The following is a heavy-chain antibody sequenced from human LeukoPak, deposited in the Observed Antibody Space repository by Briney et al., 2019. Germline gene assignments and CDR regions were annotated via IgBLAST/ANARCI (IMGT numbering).Heavy chain of an antibody. V-gene: IGHV3-21*01. Sequence: GGSLRLSCEASGFTFTTYSMTWVRQAPGKGLEWVSIISSGSSAIFSADALKGRFTISRDDAKNLLYLQMNSLRAEDTAVYYCARDPMVTAGHMDVWGKGTTVTVSS. D-gene: IGHD2-21*02. CDR3: ARDPMVTAGHMDV. CDR1: GFTFTTYS. CDR2: ISSGSSAI. J-gene: IGHJ6*04.